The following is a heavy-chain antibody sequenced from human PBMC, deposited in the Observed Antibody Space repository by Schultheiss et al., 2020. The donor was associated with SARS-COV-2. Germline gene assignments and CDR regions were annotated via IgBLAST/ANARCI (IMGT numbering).Heavy chain of an antibody. D-gene: IGHD4-23*01. V-gene: IGHV4-59*01. J-gene: IGHJ4*02. CDR2: VYHDETT. CDR3: ARAGPRGYGGNDY. CDR1: GGSFSGYY. Sequence: SETLSLTCAVYGGSFSGYYWSWIRQPPGKGLEWIGYVYHDETTKYNPSLKSRVSISIDTSKNQFSLRLNSVNAADTATYYCARAGPRGYGGNDYWGQGTLVTVSS.